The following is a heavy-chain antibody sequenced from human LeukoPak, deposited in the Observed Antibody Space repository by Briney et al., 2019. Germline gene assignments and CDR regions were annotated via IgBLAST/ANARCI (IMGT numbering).Heavy chain of an antibody. CDR3: ARGRGYTTGWVMYYFDF. CDR2: MNPVSGNT. D-gene: IGHD6-19*01. Sequence: ASVKVSCKASGYTFTDYDINWERLTTGQGLEWMGWMNPVSGNTGYAQKFQGRVSMARDASVSTAYMELNSLGSEDTAVYYCARGRGYTTGWVMYYFDFWGQGTLVTVSS. CDR1: GYTFTDYD. V-gene: IGHV1-8*01. J-gene: IGHJ4*02.